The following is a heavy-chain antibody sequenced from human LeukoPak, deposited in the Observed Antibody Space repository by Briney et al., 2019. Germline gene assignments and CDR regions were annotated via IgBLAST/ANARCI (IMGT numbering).Heavy chain of an antibody. V-gene: IGHV3-23*01. CDR1: GFTFSTYA. J-gene: IGHJ4*02. Sequence: GGSLRLSCAASGFTFSTYAMTWVRQAPGKGLEWASSISGSAASTYYADSVKGRFTISRDNSKNTLYLQMNSLRAEDTAVYYCAKDPWGYYASGTYYESPFDYWGQGTLVTVSS. D-gene: IGHD3-10*01. CDR2: ISGSAAST. CDR3: AKDPWGYYASGTYYESPFDY.